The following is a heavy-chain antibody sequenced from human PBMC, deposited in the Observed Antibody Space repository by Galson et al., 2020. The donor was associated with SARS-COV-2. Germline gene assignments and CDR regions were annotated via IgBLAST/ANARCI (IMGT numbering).Heavy chain of an antibody. J-gene: IGHJ6*02. D-gene: IGHD3-10*01. V-gene: IGHV4-59*01. CDR2: ISYSGSA. Sequence: ETSETLSLTCSVSDGPMSSYYWSWIRQPPGKGLEWIGYISYSGSANYNPSLRSRVTISVDLSKNQFSLKLTSVTAADTAVEYCARDPAPLYGDNYYYGMDVWGRGTTVTVSS. CDR1: DGPMSSYY. CDR3: ARDPAPLYGDNYYYGMDV.